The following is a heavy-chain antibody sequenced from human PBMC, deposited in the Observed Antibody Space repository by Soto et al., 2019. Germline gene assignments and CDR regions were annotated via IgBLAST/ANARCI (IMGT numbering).Heavy chain of an antibody. V-gene: IGHV3-33*01. J-gene: IGHJ6*02. D-gene: IGHD4-17*01. CDR3: ARDLRGDYPRSPHGMDV. CDR1: GFTFSSYG. Sequence: GGSLRLSCAASGFTFSSYGMHWVRQAPGKGLEWVAVIWYDGSNKYYADSVKGRFTISRDNSKNTLYLQMNSLRAEDTAVYYCARDLRGDYPRSPHGMDVWGQGTTVTVSS. CDR2: IWYDGSNK.